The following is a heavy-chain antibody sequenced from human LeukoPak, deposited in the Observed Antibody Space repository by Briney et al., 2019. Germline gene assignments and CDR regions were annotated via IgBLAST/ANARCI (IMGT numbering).Heavy chain of an antibody. CDR3: ATDISKSGYRSGDAFDI. Sequence: GGSLRLSCAASGFSLIAYWMTWVRQAPGEGLGWVSAISGSGGCTYYADSVTGRCTISRDNSNQTRLLQMNRLRDHDQPVYYCATDISKSGYRSGDAFDIWGEGTMVTVSS. V-gene: IGHV3-23*01. J-gene: IGHJ3*02. D-gene: IGHD6-13*01. CDR1: GFSLIAYW. CDR2: ISGSGGCT.